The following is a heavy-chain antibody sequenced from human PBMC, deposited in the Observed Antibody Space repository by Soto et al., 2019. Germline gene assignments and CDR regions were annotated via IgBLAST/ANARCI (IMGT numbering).Heavy chain of an antibody. D-gene: IGHD5-18*01. Sequence: GGSLRLSCAASGFTFSSYAMSWVRQAPGKGLEWVSAISGSGGSTYYADSVKGRFTISRDNSKNTLYLQMNSLRAEDTAVYYCAKVMDTAMAIYYYGMDVWGQGTTVTVSS. CDR1: GFTFSSYA. V-gene: IGHV3-23*01. CDR2: ISGSGGST. J-gene: IGHJ6*02. CDR3: AKVMDTAMAIYYYGMDV.